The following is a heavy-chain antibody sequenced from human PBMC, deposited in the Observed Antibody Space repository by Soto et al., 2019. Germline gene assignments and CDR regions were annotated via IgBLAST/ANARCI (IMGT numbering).Heavy chain of an antibody. J-gene: IGHJ4*02. D-gene: IGHD3-22*01. CDR1: GGTFSSYA. V-gene: IGHV1-69*12. Sequence: QVQLVQSGAEVKKPGSSVKVSCKASGGTFSSYAISWVRQAPGQGLEWMGGIIPIFGTADYAQKFQGRVMIAADESTSTGKREGSRLRSEDTAVYYCASHYDSGGYYYRGLDYWGQGTLVTVSS. CDR2: IIPIFGTA. CDR3: ASHYDSGGYYYRGLDY.